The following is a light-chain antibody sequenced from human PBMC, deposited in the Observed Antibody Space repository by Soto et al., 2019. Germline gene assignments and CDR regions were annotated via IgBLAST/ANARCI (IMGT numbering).Light chain of an antibody. V-gene: IGKV3-20*01. CDR2: GAS. J-gene: IGKJ1*01. CDR1: QSVTSSY. Sequence: EIVLTQSPGTLPLSPGERATLSCRASQSVTSSYLAWYQQKPGQARRLLVYGASSRDTGIADRFSGSGSGTDFTLTISRLEPEAFAVYYGQQYGSAPRTFGQGTKVEIK. CDR3: QQYGSAPRT.